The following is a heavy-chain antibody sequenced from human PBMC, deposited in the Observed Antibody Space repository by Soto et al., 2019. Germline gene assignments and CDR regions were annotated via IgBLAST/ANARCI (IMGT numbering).Heavy chain of an antibody. Sequence: ETLSVTCSVSGGSISYNSYYWGWIRQPPGKGLEWVGGIFYTGTTYYRPSLKDRVTISVDTSKNSFSLNLTSVTAADTDVYFCARLVVVAPVANACGQGAQVTVS. V-gene: IGHV4-39*02. J-gene: IGHJ5*02. CDR2: IFYTGTT. CDR1: GGSISYNSYY. D-gene: IGHD2-2*01. CDR3: ARLVVVAPVANA.